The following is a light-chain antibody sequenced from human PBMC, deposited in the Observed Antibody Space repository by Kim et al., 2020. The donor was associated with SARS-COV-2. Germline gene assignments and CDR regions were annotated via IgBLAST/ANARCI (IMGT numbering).Light chain of an antibody. J-gene: IGKJ1*01. CDR3: QQYTAYRT. CDR1: QSISTS. Sequence: DIQMTQSPSTLSASVGDRVTITCRASQSISTSLAWYQQKPGKAPNLLIYKASTLESGVPSRFSGSGSGTEFTLTISSLQPDDFATYYCQQYTAYRTFGQETKV. V-gene: IGKV1-5*03. CDR2: KAS.